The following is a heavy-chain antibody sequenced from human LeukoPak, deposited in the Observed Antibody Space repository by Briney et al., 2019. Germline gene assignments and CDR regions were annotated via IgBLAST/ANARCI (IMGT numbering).Heavy chain of an antibody. CDR1: GGSFSGYY. CDR2: INHSGST. CDR3: ARVDFVVVPAAMYWFDP. Sequence: SETLSLTCAVYGGSFSGYYWSWIRQPPGKGLEWIGEINHSGSTNYNPSLKSRVTISVDTSKNQFSLKLSSVTAADTAVYYCARVDFVVVPAAMYWFDPWGQGTLVTVSS. D-gene: IGHD2-2*01. V-gene: IGHV4-34*01. J-gene: IGHJ5*02.